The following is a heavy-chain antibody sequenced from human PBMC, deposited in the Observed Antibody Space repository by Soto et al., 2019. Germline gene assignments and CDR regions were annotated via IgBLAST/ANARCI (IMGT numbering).Heavy chain of an antibody. V-gene: IGHV4-31*03. D-gene: IGHD6-13*01. CDR3: ARAKKGIAAAENWFDP. Sequence: SETLSLTCTVSGGSISSGGYYWSWIRQHPGKGLEWIGYIYYSGSTYYNPSLKSRVTISVDTSKDQFSLKLSSVTAADTAVYYCARAKKGIAAAENWFDPWGQGTLVTVSS. CDR2: IYYSGST. J-gene: IGHJ5*02. CDR1: GGSISSGGYY.